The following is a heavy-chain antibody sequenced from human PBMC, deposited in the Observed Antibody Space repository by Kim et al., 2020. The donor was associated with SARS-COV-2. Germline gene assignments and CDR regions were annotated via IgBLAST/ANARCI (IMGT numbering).Heavy chain of an antibody. D-gene: IGHD5-12*01. J-gene: IGHJ4*02. Sequence: ETLSLTCTVSGGSISSSSYYWGWIRQPPGKGLEWIGSIYYSGSTYYNPSLKSRVTISVDTSKNQFSLKLSSVTAADTAVYYCARRRPSGRPDYWGQGTLVTVSS. CDR3: ARRRPSGRPDY. V-gene: IGHV4-39*01. CDR2: IYYSGST. CDR1: GGSISSSSYY.